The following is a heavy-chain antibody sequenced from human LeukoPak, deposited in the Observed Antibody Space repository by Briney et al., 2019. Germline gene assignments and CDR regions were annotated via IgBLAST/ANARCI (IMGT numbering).Heavy chain of an antibody. CDR1: GGSISSYY. CDR2: IYTSGST. Sequence: SETLSLTCTVSGGSISSYYWSWIRQPAGKGLEWIGRIYTSGSTNYNPSLKSRVTMSVDTSKNQFSLKLSSVTAADTAVYYCARDAWHYSSSWYGLDYWGQGTLVTLSS. D-gene: IGHD6-13*01. V-gene: IGHV4-4*07. J-gene: IGHJ4*02. CDR3: ARDAWHYSSSWYGLDY.